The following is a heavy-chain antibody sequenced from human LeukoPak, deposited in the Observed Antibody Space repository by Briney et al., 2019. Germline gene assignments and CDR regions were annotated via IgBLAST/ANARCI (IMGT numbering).Heavy chain of an antibody. CDR3: ASPSGSRGVFLDY. CDR1: GFTFSSNF. D-gene: IGHD3-16*01. V-gene: IGHV3-53*01. J-gene: IGHJ4*02. Sequence: GGSLRLSCAASGFTFSSNFMGWVRQAPGKGLEWVSIIYSGGSTSYADSVKGRFTISRDNSKNTLYLQMNSLRAEDTAVYYCASPSGSRGVFLDYWGQGTLVTVSS. CDR2: IYSGGST.